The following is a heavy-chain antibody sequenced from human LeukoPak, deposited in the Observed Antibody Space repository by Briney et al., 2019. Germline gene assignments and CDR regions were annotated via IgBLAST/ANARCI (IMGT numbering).Heavy chain of an antibody. J-gene: IGHJ4*02. D-gene: IGHD1-26*01. CDR3: ARRRIVGATASYFDY. CDR2: IYTSGST. V-gene: IGHV4-4*02. CDR1: GGSISSSNW. Sequence: SETLSLTCAVSGGSISSSNWWSWVRQPPGKGLEWIGRIYTSGSTNYNPSLKSRVTMSVDTSKNQFSLKLSSVTAADTAVYYCARRRIVGATASYFDYWGQGTLVTVSS.